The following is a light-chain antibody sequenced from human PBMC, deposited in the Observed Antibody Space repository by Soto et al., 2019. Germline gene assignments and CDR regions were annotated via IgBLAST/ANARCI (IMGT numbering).Light chain of an antibody. Sequence: QSVPTQPPSVSGAPGQRVTISCTGSSSNIGAGYHVHWYQQLPGTAPKLLIYGSTNRPSGVPDRFSGSKSDTSASLAITGLQAEDEADYYCQSYDSSLSAWVFGGGTQLTVL. V-gene: IGLV1-40*01. CDR1: SSNIGAGYH. CDR3: QSYDSSLSAWV. CDR2: GST. J-gene: IGLJ3*02.